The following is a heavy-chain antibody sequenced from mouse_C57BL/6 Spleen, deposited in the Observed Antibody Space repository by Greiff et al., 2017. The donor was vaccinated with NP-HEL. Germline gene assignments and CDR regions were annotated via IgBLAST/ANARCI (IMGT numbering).Heavy chain of an antibody. CDR1: GYTFTSYG. CDR3: ARVTTVVAKDYFDD. V-gene: IGHV1-81*01. CDR2: IYPRSGNT. Sequence: QVQLKQSGAELARPGASVKLSCKASGYTFTSYGISWVKQRTGQGLEWIGEIYPRSGNTYYNEKFKGKATLTADKSSSTAYMELRSLTSEDSAVYFCARVTTVVAKDYFDDWGQGTTLTVSS. J-gene: IGHJ2*01. D-gene: IGHD1-1*01.